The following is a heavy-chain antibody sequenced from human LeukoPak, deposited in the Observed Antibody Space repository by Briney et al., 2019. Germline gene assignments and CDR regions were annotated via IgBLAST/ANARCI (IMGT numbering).Heavy chain of an antibody. Sequence: SETLSLTCTVSGDSIGRYYWSWIRQPAGKGLEWIGRIYPSGSTTYNPSLKSRVTMSVDTSKNQSSPKLNSVTAADTAVYYCASVRTVGLELEVYWGRGTLVTVSS. J-gene: IGHJ4*02. CDR1: GDSIGRYY. V-gene: IGHV4-4*07. D-gene: IGHD1-7*01. CDR3: ASVRTVGLELEVY. CDR2: IYPSGST.